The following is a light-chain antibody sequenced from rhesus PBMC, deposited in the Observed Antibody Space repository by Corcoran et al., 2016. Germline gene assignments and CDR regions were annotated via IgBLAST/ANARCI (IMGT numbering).Light chain of an antibody. V-gene: IGKV1-25*01. CDR3: QQYNDLVT. J-gene: IGKJ4*01. Sequence: DIQMTQSPSSVSASVGDRVAITCRASQDIRTYLAWYQQKPGKAPRLLVYYATTLQRGVPSRFSGSGSGTEFTLTISGLQPEDCATDYCQQYNDLVTFGGGTKVEIK. CDR1: QDIRTY. CDR2: YAT.